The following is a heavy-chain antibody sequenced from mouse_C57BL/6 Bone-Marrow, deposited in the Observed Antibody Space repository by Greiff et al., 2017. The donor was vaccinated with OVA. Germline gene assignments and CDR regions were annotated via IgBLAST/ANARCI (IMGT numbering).Heavy chain of an antibody. J-gene: IGHJ2*01. CDR3: ARHEFFDY. CDR1: GFTFSDYY. V-gene: IGHV5-12*01. CDR2: ISNGGGST. Sequence: EVQVVESGGGLVQPGGSLKLSCAASGFTFSDYYMYWVRQTPEKRLEWVAYISNGGGSTYYPDTVKGRFTISRDNAKNTLYLQMSRLKSEDTAMYYCARHEFFDYWGQGTTLTVSS.